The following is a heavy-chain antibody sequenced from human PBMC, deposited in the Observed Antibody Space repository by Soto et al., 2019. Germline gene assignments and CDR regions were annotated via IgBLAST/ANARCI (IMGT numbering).Heavy chain of an antibody. CDR1: GGSISSYY. D-gene: IGHD3-22*01. CDR3: ATLDPYYYDSSGYQKGG. Sequence: PSETLSLTCTVSGGSISSYYWSWIRQPPGKGLEWIGYIYYSGSTNYNPSLKSRVTISVDTSKNQFSLKLSSVTAADTAVYYCATLDPYYYDSSGYQKGGWGQGTLVTVSS. CDR2: IYYSGST. J-gene: IGHJ4*02. V-gene: IGHV4-59*01.